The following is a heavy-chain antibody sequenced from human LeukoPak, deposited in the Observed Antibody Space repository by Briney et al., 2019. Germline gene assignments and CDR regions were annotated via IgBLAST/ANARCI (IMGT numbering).Heavy chain of an antibody. CDR2: IIPILGIA. CDR1: GGTFSSYA. J-gene: IGHJ5*02. Sequence: ASVKVSCKASGGTFSSYAISWVRQAPGQGLEWMGRIIPILGIANYAQKFQGGVTITADKSTSTAYMELSSLRSEDTAVYYCARDRDSSSWYRNWFDPWGQGTLVTVSS. CDR3: ARDRDSSSWYRNWFDP. V-gene: IGHV1-69*04. D-gene: IGHD6-13*01.